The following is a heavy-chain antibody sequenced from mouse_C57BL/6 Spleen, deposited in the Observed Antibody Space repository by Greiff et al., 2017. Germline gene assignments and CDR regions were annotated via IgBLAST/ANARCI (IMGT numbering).Heavy chain of an antibody. CDR3: AREGETGAWFAY. CDR1: GYTFTDYY. V-gene: IGHV1-26*01. Sequence: EVQLQQSGPELVKPGASVKISCKASGYTFTDYYMNWVKQSHGKSLEWIGDINPNNGGTSYNQKFKGKATLTVDKSPSTAYMELRSLTSEDSAVYYCAREGETGAWFAYWGQGTLVTVSA. J-gene: IGHJ3*01. D-gene: IGHD4-1*01. CDR2: INPNNGGT.